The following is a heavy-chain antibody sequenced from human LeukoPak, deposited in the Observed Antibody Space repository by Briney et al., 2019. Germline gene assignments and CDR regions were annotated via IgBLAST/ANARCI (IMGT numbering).Heavy chain of an antibody. V-gene: IGHV1-69*13. CDR3: AREIPNDAFDI. J-gene: IGHJ3*02. Sequence: ASVKVPCKASGGTFSSYAISWVRQAPGQGLEWMGGIIPIFGTANYAQKFQGRVTITADESTSTAYMELSSLRSEDTAVYYCAREIPNDAFDIWGQGTMVTVSS. D-gene: IGHD2-21*01. CDR1: GGTFSSYA. CDR2: IIPIFGTA.